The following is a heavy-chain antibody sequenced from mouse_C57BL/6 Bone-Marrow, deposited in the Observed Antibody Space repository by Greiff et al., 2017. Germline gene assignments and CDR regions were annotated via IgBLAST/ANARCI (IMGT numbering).Heavy chain of an antibody. V-gene: IGHV1-76*01. CDR2: IYPGSGNT. J-gene: IGHJ4*01. Sequence: QVQLQQSGAELVRPGASVKLSCKASGYTFTDYYINWVKQRPGQGLEWIARIYPGSGNTYYNEKFKGKATLTAEKSSSTAYMQLSSLTSEDSAVYFYERWGYSNFSMDYWGQGTSVTVSS. CDR3: ERWGYSNFSMDY. CDR1: GYTFTDYY. D-gene: IGHD2-5*01.